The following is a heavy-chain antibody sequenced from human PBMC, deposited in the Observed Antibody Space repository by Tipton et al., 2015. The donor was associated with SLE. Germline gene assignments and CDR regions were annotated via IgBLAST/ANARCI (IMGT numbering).Heavy chain of an antibody. J-gene: IGHJ6*02. V-gene: IGHV4-34*01. CDR3: ARDRGYYDFWSGYYHYNSYGMDV. CDR2: IYYSGST. D-gene: IGHD3-3*01. Sequence: TLSLTCAVYRGSFSGYYWGWIRQPPGKGLEWIGTIYYSGSTYYNPSLKSRVTISVDTSKNQFSLKLSSVTAADTAVYYCARDRGYYDFWSGYYHYNSYGMDVWGQGTTVTVSS. CDR1: RGSFSGYY.